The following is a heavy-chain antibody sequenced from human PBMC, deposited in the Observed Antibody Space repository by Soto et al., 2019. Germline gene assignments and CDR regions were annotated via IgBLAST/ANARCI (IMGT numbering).Heavy chain of an antibody. Sequence: SVKVSCKASGGTFSSYTINWVRQAPGQGLEWMGRIIPILGIANYAQKFQGRVTITADKSTSTAYMELSSLRSEDTAVYYCARARSSGPDNWFDPWGQGTLVTVSS. CDR2: IIPILGIA. CDR1: GGTFSSYT. D-gene: IGHD6-19*01. J-gene: IGHJ5*02. V-gene: IGHV1-69*02. CDR3: ARARSSGPDNWFDP.